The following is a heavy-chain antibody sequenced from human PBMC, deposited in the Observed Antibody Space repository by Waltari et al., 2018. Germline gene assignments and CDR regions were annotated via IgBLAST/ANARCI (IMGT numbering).Heavy chain of an antibody. CDR2: INHSGST. CDR3: ARVGVVVTATTVDY. Sequence: QVQLQQWGAGLLKPSETLSLTCAVYGGSFSGYYWSWIRQPPGKGLKWIGEINHSGSTDDDPSLKSRVTISVDTSKKQFSLKLSSVTAADTAVYYCARVGVVVTATTVDYWGQGTLVTVSS. V-gene: IGHV4-34*01. D-gene: IGHD2-21*02. J-gene: IGHJ4*02. CDR1: GGSFSGYY.